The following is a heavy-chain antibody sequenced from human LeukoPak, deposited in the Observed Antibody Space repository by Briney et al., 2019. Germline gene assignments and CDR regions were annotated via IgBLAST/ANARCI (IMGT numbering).Heavy chain of an antibody. Sequence: PSETLSLTCTVSGGSISSYYWSWIRQPAGKGLEWIGRIYTSGSTNYNPSLKSRVTMSVDTSKNQFSLKLSSVTAADTAVYYCARQYYYGSGSFAFDIWGQGTMVTVSS. D-gene: IGHD3-10*01. CDR2: IYTSGST. J-gene: IGHJ3*02. V-gene: IGHV4-4*07. CDR1: GGSISSYY. CDR3: ARQYYYGSGSFAFDI.